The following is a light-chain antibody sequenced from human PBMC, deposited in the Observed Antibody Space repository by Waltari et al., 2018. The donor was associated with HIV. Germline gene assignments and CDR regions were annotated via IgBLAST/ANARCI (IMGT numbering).Light chain of an antibody. CDR2: DVS. J-gene: IGLJ2*01. V-gene: IGLV2-14*03. Sequence: QSALTQPAAASGSPAQSITLSCTGAPSALGSYNYYPRYQHHPGKAPNLLIYDVSNRPSGVSNRFSGSKSGTTASLTISGLQAEDDADYYCSSYTSSRTVVFGGGTKLTVL. CDR3: SSYTSSRTVV. CDR1: PSALGSYNY.